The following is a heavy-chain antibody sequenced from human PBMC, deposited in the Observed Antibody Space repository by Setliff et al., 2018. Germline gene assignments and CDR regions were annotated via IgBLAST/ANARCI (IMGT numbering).Heavy chain of an antibody. D-gene: IGHD3-22*01. J-gene: IGHJ3*02. V-gene: IGHV1-69*13. CDR3: ARDLDYQYYYDSSGRDAFDI. Sequence: GASVKVSCKASGGTFSSKAISWVRQAPGQGLEWMGGFIPSFGTANYAQKFQGRLTITADESTSTAYMELNSLRSDDTAVYYCARDLDYQYYYDSSGRDAFDIWGQGTMGT. CDR2: FIPSFGTA. CDR1: GGTFSSKA.